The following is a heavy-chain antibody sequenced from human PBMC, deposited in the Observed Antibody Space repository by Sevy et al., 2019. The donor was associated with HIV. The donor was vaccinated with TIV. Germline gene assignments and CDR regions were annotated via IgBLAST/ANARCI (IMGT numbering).Heavy chain of an antibody. J-gene: IGHJ3*02. V-gene: IGHV3-30*04. CDR1: GFTFSSYA. CDR3: ARFPPQRAFDI. Sequence: GGSLRLSCAASGFTFSSYAMSWVRQAPDKGLEWVAVISYDGSNTYYADSVKGRFTISRDNSKNTLYLQMNSLRADDTAVFYCARFPPQRAFDIWGQGTTVTVSS. CDR2: ISYDGSNT.